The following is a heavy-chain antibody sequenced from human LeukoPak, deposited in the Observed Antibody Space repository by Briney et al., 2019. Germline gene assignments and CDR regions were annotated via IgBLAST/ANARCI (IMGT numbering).Heavy chain of an antibody. D-gene: IGHD3-16*01. Sequence: GGSLRLSCAASGFTFSSYAMHWVRQAPGKGLEYVSGISSNGGSTYYANSVKGRFTISRDNSKNTLYLQMGSLRAEDMAVYYCARDRVGGWAFDIWGQGTMVTVSS. J-gene: IGHJ3*02. CDR2: ISSNGGST. CDR3: ARDRVGGWAFDI. V-gene: IGHV3-64*01. CDR1: GFTFSSYA.